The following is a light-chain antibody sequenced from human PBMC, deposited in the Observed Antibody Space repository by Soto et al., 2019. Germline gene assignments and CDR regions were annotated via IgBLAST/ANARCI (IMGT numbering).Light chain of an antibody. Sequence: VLTQSPDTLSLSPGERATLSCRASQSVDSTYLAWYQQKPGQAPTILIYSASSRATGIPDRFSGSGSGTDFTLTISRLEPEDFAVYYCQQYGSSPTTFGQGTKVEIK. CDR2: SAS. J-gene: IGKJ1*01. CDR1: QSVDSTY. CDR3: QQYGSSPTT. V-gene: IGKV3-20*01.